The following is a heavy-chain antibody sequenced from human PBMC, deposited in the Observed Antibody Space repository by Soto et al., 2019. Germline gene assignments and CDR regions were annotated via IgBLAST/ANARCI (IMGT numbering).Heavy chain of an antibody. D-gene: IGHD6-13*01. J-gene: IGHJ4*02. Sequence: QITLKESGPTLVQPTQTLTLTCTFSGFSLSTSGVGVGWIRQPPGKALEWLALIYWNDDKRYSPSLKSRLTITKDTSKNQVVLTMTNMDPVDTATYYCAHRVAAAGTGTYDYWGQGTLVTVSS. CDR2: IYWNDDK. CDR1: GFSLSTSGVG. V-gene: IGHV2-5*01. CDR3: AHRVAAAGTGTYDY.